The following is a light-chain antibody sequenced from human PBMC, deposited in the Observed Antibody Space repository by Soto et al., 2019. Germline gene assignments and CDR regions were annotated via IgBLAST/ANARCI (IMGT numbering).Light chain of an antibody. CDR1: QSVSGN. Sequence: EIVMTQSPATLSVSPGERATLSCRASQSVSGNLAWYQQKPGQAPRLLIYGASTRATGIPARFSGSGSGTEFTLTISSLQSEYFAVYDCQQYNNCPTWTFGQGTKVEIK. CDR2: GAS. V-gene: IGKV3-15*01. CDR3: QQYNNCPTWT. J-gene: IGKJ1*01.